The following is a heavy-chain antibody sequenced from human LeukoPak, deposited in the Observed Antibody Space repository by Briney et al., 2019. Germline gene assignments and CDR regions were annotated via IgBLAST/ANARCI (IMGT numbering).Heavy chain of an antibody. D-gene: IGHD2-21*02. V-gene: IGHV3-33*01. CDR3: ARWGDGSKLDY. Sequence: PGGSLRLSCAASGFTFRNHGMYWVRQAPGKGLEWVAVIWYDGSTTYYGDAVEGRFTISRDNSKDTLYLQMNSLRVEDTAVYYCARWGDGSKLDYWGQGTLVTVSS. J-gene: IGHJ4*02. CDR1: GFTFRNHG. CDR2: IWYDGSTT.